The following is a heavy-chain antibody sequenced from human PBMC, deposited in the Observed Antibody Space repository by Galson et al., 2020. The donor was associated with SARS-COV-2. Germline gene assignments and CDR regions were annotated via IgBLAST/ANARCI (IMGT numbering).Heavy chain of an antibody. CDR3: ARSVWDYYFYCGMDV. D-gene: IGHD1-26*01. V-gene: IGHV4-4*02. J-gene: IGHJ6*02. CDR1: GGSISSSNW. Sequence: SETLSLTCAVSGGSISSSNWWSWVRQPPGKGLEWIGEIYHSGSTNYNPSLKSRVTISVDKSKNQFSLKLSSVTAADTAVYYCARSVWDYYFYCGMDVWGQGTTVTVSS. CDR2: IYHSGST.